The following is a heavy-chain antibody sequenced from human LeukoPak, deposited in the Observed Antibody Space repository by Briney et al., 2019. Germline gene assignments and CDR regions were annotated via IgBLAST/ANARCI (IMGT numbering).Heavy chain of an antibody. CDR2: ISAYNGNT. J-gene: IGHJ6*03. D-gene: IGHD3-22*01. CDR3: ARAGVADYYDSSGYQQYYYYYMDV. V-gene: IGHV1-18*01. CDR1: GYTFTNYG. Sequence: ASVKVSCKASGYTFTNYGISWVRQAPGQGLEWMGWISAYNGNTNYAQKLQGRVTMTTDTSTSTAYMELRSLRSDDTAVYYCARAGVADYYDSSGYQQYYYYYMDVWGKGTTVTISS.